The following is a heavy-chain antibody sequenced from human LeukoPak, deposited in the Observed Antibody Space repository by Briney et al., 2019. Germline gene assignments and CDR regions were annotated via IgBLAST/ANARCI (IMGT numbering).Heavy chain of an antibody. V-gene: IGHV3-66*01. J-gene: IGHJ4*02. CDR3: ARDHSPKWGSGERYFDY. CDR1: GFTVSSNY. D-gene: IGHD7-27*01. CDR2: INSGGNA. Sequence: GGSLRLACAASGFTVSSNYMNWVRQAPVKGLEWVSVINSGGNAYYADSVKGRFTISRDNSKNTLYLQMNSLRVEDTAVYYCARDHSPKWGSGERYFDYWGQGTLVTVSS.